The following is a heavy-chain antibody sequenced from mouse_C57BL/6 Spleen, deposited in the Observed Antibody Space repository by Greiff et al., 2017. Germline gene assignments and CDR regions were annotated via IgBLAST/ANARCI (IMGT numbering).Heavy chain of an antibody. CDR2: FDLEDGET. CDR1: GFNIQDSY. CDR3: AKTAQDRVGY. V-gene: IGHV14-2*01. Sequence: EVQLQQFGAELVKPGASVKLSCTASGFNIQDSYMHWVKQRPEQGLEWIGRFDLEDGETKYAPKFQGKATITADTSSNTAYLQLSSLTSEDTAVYYCAKTAQDRVGYWGQGTTLTVSS. D-gene: IGHD3-2*02. J-gene: IGHJ2*01.